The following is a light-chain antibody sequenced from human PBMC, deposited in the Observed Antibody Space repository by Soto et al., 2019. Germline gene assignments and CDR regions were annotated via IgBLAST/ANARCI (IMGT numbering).Light chain of an antibody. Sequence: DGGMTQSRDSLGVSLGEGGTIKCKSSQRVLYTSNSKKYLAWYQQKPGQPPKLLIKWASTRESGVPDRFSGSGSETDFTLTISSLQAEDVAVYYCQQYYSSTITFGQGTRLEIK. CDR3: QQYYSSTIT. CDR2: WAS. CDR1: QRVLYTSNSKKY. V-gene: IGKV4-1*01. J-gene: IGKJ5*01.